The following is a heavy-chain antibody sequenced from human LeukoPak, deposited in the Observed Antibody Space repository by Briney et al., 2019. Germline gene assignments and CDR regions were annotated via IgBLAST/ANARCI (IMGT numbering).Heavy chain of an antibody. V-gene: IGHV3-23*01. CDR3: AKAPYYSSSWYFFDY. CDR1: GFTFSSYD. Sequence: GGSLRLSCAASGFTFSSYDMSWVRQAPGKGLEWVSGISGNGGYTYYADSVKGRFTISRDNSKNTLYLQMNSLRGEDTAVYYCAKAPYYSSSWYFFDYWGQGTLVTVSS. J-gene: IGHJ4*02. CDR2: ISGNGGYT. D-gene: IGHD6-13*01.